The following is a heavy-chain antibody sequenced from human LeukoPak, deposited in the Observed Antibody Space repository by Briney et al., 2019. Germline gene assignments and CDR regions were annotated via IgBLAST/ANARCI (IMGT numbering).Heavy chain of an antibody. V-gene: IGHV3-23*01. Sequence: GGSLSLSCPASGFTFSSYALSWVRQAPGKGLEWVSAISGSGGSTYYADSVKGRFTISRDNSKNTLYLQMNSLRAEDTAVYYCAKDQRSSGWRGFDYWGQGTLVTVSS. J-gene: IGHJ4*02. CDR3: AKDQRSSGWRGFDY. CDR2: ISGSGGST. D-gene: IGHD6-19*01. CDR1: GFTFSSYA.